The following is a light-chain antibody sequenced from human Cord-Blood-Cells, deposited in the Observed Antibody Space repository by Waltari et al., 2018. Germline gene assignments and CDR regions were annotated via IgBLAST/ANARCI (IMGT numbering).Light chain of an antibody. V-gene: IGLV2-23*02. CDR3: CSYAGSSTLYV. Sequence: QSALTQPASVSGSPGQSLTISCTGTSSDVGSYNLVSWYQQHPGKAPKLMIYGVSKRPSGVSKRFSGSKSGNTASLTISGLQAEDEADYYCCSYAGSSTLYVFGTGTKVTVL. CDR1: SSDVGSYNL. CDR2: GVS. J-gene: IGLJ1*01.